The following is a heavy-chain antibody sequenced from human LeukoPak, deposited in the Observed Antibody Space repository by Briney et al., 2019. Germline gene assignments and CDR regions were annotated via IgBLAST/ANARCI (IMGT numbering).Heavy chain of an antibody. V-gene: IGHV4-39*07. CDR1: GGSISSSSYY. CDR2: IYYTGST. J-gene: IGHJ4*02. Sequence: PSETLSLTCTVSGGSISSSSYYWGWIRQPPGKGLEWIGCIYYTGSTYYNPSLKSRVTISVDTSKNQFSLKLSSVTAADTAVYYCARDRWVSITMVRGVEYWGQGTLVTVSS. CDR3: ARDRWVSITMVRGVEY. D-gene: IGHD3-10*01.